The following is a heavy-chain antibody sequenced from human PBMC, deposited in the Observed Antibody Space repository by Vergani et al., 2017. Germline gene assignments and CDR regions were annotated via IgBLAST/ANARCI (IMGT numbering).Heavy chain of an antibody. CDR2: IRSKAYGGTT. D-gene: IGHD5-18*01. CDR1: GFTFGDYA. CDR3: AKDSGQEYSYGYPYYYGMDV. Sequence: EVQLVESGGGLVKPGRSLRLSCTASGFTFGDYAMSWFRQAPGKGLEWVGFIRSKAYGGTTEYAASVKGRFTISRDDSKSIAYLQMNSLRAEDTAVYYCAKDSGQEYSYGYPYYYGMDVWGQGTTVTVSS. J-gene: IGHJ6*02. V-gene: IGHV3-49*05.